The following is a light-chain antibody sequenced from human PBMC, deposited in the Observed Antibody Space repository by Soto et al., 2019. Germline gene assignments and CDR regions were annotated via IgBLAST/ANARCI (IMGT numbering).Light chain of an antibody. J-gene: IGLJ1*01. CDR1: SSDLGAYNS. CDR3: CSDTTSNTLV. Sequence: QSVLTQPASVSGSPGQSITISCTGTSSDLGAYNSVSWYRQDPGKAPKVMIYDVTNRPSGVSSRFSGSQSGNTASLTISGLQADDEADYYCCSDTTSNTLVFGTGTKVTVL. CDR2: DVT. V-gene: IGLV2-14*01.